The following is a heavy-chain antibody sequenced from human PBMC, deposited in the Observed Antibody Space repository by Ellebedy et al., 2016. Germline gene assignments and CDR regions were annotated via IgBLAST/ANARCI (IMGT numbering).Heavy chain of an antibody. CDR3: TRGFSIAVAGNWFDP. Sequence: ASVKVSCKASGYIFTGYFMHWVRQAPGQGLEWMAWINPNSGGTKYAQQFQGRVTLTRDTSISTAYMELSSLTSDDTAVYYCTRGFSIAVAGNWFDPWGQGTLVTVSS. CDR1: GYIFTGYF. J-gene: IGHJ5*02. CDR2: INPNSGGT. D-gene: IGHD6-19*01. V-gene: IGHV1-2*02.